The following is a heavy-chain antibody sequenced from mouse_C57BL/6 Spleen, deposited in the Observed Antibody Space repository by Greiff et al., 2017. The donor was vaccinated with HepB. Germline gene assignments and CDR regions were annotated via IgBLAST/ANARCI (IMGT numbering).Heavy chain of an antibody. V-gene: IGHV1-61*01. CDR2: IYPSDIET. D-gene: IGHD1-1*01. J-gene: IGHJ1*03. CDR1: GYTFPSYW. CDR3: ARRSLTTVVAHWYFDV. Sequence: QVQLQQPGAELVRPGSSVKLSCKASGYTFPSYWRVWVKQRPGQGLEGIGTIYPSDIETHYIQKFKDKATLTVDKPSSTAYLQLSGLASEDSAVYYGARRSLTTVVAHWYFDVWGTGTTVTVSS.